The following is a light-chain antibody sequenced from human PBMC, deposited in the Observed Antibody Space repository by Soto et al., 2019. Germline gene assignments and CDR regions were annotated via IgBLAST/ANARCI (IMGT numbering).Light chain of an antibody. CDR1: QSVSSD. CDR2: GAS. V-gene: IGKV3-15*01. Sequence: EIVMTQSPATLSVSPGERATLSCRASQSVSSDLAWYHQKPGQAPRLLIYGASTRATGIPARFSGSGSGTEFTFTVSSLQSEDFAVYYCLQYNNWVPTFGQGTKVDIK. CDR3: LQYNNWVPT. J-gene: IGKJ1*01.